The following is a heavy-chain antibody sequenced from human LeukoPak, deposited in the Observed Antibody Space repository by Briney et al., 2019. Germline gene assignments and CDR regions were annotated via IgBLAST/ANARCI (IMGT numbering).Heavy chain of an antibody. CDR3: ARDSYSSGWYSDY. Sequence: GASVKVSCKASGYTFTSYYMHWVRQAPGQGLEWMGIINPSGGSTSYAQKYQGRVTMTRDTSTSTAYMELRSLRSDDTAVYYCARDSYSSGWYSDYWGQGTLVTVSS. V-gene: IGHV1-46*01. CDR1: GYTFTSYY. J-gene: IGHJ4*02. CDR2: INPSGGST. D-gene: IGHD6-19*01.